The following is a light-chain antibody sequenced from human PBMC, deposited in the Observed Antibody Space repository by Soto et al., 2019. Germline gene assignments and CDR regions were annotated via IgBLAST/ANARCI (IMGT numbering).Light chain of an antibody. V-gene: IGLV2-14*03. CDR1: SSDIGSFTF. CDR2: DVN. Sequence: QSALTQPASVSGSPGQSITISCTGTSSDIGSFTFVSWYQQHPGKVPKLMIFDVNRRPSGVSDCFSGSKSGNTASLTIFGLQDDDEGDYYCSSYTSSSTHVFGSGTKLTVL. J-gene: IGLJ1*01. CDR3: SSYTSSSTHV.